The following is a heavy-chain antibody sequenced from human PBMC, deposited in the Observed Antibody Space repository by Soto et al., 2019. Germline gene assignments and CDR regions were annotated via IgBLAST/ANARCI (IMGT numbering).Heavy chain of an antibody. Sequence: QVQLVQSGAEVKKPGSSVKVSCKASGGTFSSYTISWVRQAPGQGLEWMGRIIPILGIANYAQKFQGRVTITADKSTSTAYMELSSLRSEDTAVYYCASFADPPYCSSISCYDYWGQGTLVTVSS. CDR2: IIPILGIA. J-gene: IGHJ4*02. CDR3: ASFADPPYCSSISCYDY. CDR1: GGTFSSYT. V-gene: IGHV1-69*02. D-gene: IGHD2-2*01.